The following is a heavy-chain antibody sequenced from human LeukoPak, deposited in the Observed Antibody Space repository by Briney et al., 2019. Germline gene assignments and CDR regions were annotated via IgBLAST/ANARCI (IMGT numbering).Heavy chain of an antibody. D-gene: IGHD1-26*01. J-gene: IGHJ4*02. CDR2: IYSSGST. Sequence: SSETLSLTCTVSGGSISSSRSYWGWIRQSPGKGLEWIGSIYSSGSTYYNPSLKSRVTISVDTSENQFSLKLGSVNAADMAVYYCASAEWELPDYWGQGTLVTVSP. CDR3: ASAEWELPDY. CDR1: GGSISSSRSY. V-gene: IGHV4-39*01.